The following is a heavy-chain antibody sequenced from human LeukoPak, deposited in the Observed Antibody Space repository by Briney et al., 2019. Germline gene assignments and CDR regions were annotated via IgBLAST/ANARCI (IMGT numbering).Heavy chain of an antibody. J-gene: IGHJ4*02. CDR2: ISAYNGNT. D-gene: IGHD6-19*01. CDR1: GYTFTSYG. Sequence: ASVKVSCKASGYTFTSYGISWVRQAPGQGLVCMGWISAYNGNTNYAQKLQGRVTMTTDTSTSTAYMELRSPRSDDTAVYYCARDDPSIAVAGRDWGQGTLVTVSS. CDR3: ARDDPSIAVAGRD. V-gene: IGHV1-18*01.